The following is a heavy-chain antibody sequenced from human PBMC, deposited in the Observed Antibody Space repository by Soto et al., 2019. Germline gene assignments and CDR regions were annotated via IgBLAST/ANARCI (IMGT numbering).Heavy chain of an antibody. V-gene: IGHV4-59*01. J-gene: IGHJ4*02. CDR3: ARDKITGLFDY. CDR2: IYYSGST. Sequence: ETLSLTCTVSGGSISSYYWSWIRQPPGKGLEWIGYIYYSGSTNYNPSLKSRVTISVDTSKNQFSLKLSSVTAADTAVYYCARDKITGLFDYWGQGTLVTVSS. CDR1: GGSISSYY. D-gene: IGHD2-8*02.